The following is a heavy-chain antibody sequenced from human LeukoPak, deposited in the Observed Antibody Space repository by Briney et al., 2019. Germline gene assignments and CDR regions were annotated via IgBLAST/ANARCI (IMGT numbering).Heavy chain of an antibody. CDR2: ISYDGSDE. J-gene: IGHJ5*02. CDR1: GFMFSTYA. Sequence: GRSLRLSCAASGFMFSTYAMHWVRQAPGKGLEWVAVISYDGSDEYYADSVKGRFTISRDNSQNTLYLQMNSLRAEDTAVYYCARETMVRGVLNWFDPWGQGTLVTVSS. CDR3: ARETMVRGVLNWFDP. D-gene: IGHD3-10*01. V-gene: IGHV3-30-3*01.